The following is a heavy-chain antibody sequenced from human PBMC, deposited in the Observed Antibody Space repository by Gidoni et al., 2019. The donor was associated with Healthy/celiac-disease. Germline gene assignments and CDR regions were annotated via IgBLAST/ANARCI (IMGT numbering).Heavy chain of an antibody. CDR2: IDWDDDK. V-gene: IGHV2-70*15. Sequence: QVTLRESGPALVKPTQTLTLTCTFSGFSLSTSGMCVSWIRQPPGKALEWLARIDWDDDKYYSTSLKTRLTISKDTSKNQVVLTMTNMDPVDTATYYCARIVGGGYGSGSYYNSPYDAFDIWGQGTMVTVSS. CDR3: ARIVGGGYGSGSYYNSPYDAFDI. CDR1: GFSLSTSGMC. J-gene: IGHJ3*02. D-gene: IGHD3-10*01.